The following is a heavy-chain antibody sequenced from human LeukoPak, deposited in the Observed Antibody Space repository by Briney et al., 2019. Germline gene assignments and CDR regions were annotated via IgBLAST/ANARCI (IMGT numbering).Heavy chain of an antibody. V-gene: IGHV3-21*01. CDR2: ITSSGTYI. J-gene: IGHJ6*03. CDR1: GFTFRTYS. CDR3: ARDPYSGNYGNYYYYYMDV. Sequence: GGSLRLSCAASGFTFRTYSMNWVRQAPGRALEWVSSITSSGTYIFYADSVKGRFTISRDNAENSLYLQMNSLGPEDTAVYYCARDPYSGNYGNYYYYYMDVWGKGTTVTISS. D-gene: IGHD1-26*01.